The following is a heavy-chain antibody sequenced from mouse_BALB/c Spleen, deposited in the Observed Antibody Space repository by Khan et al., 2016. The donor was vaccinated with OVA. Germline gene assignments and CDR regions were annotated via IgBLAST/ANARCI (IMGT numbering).Heavy chain of an antibody. D-gene: IGHD2-1*01. J-gene: IGHJ3*01. CDR3: ATHYGNPFPY. V-gene: IGHV14-3*02. CDR1: GFTIKDTY. CDR2: IDPSNGDT. Sequence: VQLQQSGAELVRPGASVKLSCTASGFTIKDTYMHWVKQRPEQGLEWIGRIDPSNGDTKYDPKFQDKAIIQTDTSSNTAYLQLSSMASEDTAVYYCATHYGNPFPYWGQGTLVTVSA.